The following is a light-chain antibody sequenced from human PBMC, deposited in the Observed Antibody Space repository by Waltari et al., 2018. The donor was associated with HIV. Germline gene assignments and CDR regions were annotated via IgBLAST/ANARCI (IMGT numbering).Light chain of an antibody. J-gene: IGLJ2*01. CDR3: QSYDMSQSGSLV. V-gene: IGLV1-40*01. Sequence: QSVLTQPPSVSGAPGQRVTIACTGTRSNIGAGFAVHSYQQIPGNAPKLLIYDNNIRPSGVPDRFSGSKSGTSASLAITGLQSEDEADYYCQSYDMSQSGSLVFGGGTKLTVL. CDR1: RSNIGAGFA. CDR2: DNN.